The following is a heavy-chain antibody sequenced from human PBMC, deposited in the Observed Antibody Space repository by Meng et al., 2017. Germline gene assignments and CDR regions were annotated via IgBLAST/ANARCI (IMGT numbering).Heavy chain of an antibody. V-gene: IGHV3-74*01. CDR2: ISGDGSIT. CDR3: LDEAPRSDY. D-gene: IGHD1-1*01. CDR1: GFTFNNYW. J-gene: IGHJ4*02. Sequence: EWHLVESGGGLVHPGGSLRLSCAASGFTFNNYWMHWVRQVPGKGLVWVSRISGDGSITNYADSVKGRFTISRDNAKNTLYLQMNSLRPEDTAVYYCLDEAPRSDYWGQGSLVTVSS.